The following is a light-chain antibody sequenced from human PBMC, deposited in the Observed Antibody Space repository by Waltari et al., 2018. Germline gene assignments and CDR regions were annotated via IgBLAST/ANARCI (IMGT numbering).Light chain of an antibody. CDR3: FSHAKGGASV. Sequence: QSALTQSASVSGSPGQSITISCTGTSSDIGAYNFVSWFQQHPGKAPRLMVYDVFNRAAGVAYRCAGSQSGNSGSMPISGLQAADEADYYGFSHAKGGASVFGGGTKLTVL. CDR1: SSDIGAYNF. J-gene: IGLJ3*02. CDR2: DVF. V-gene: IGLV2-14*03.